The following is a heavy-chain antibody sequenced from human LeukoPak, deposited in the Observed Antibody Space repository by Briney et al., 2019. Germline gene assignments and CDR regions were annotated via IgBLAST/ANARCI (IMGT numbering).Heavy chain of an antibody. D-gene: IGHD1-26*01. CDR1: GDTVSKQNAA. J-gene: IGHJ4*02. V-gene: IGHV6-1*01. Sequence: SQTLSLTCAISGDTVSKQNAAWNCLRQSPSRGLEWLGRSSYKSRWSNDYEVSVKSRITINPDTSKNQFSLQLNSVTPEDTAVYYCAKEHSGSYIDYWGQGTLVTVSS. CDR3: AKEHSGSYIDY. CDR2: SSYKSRWSN.